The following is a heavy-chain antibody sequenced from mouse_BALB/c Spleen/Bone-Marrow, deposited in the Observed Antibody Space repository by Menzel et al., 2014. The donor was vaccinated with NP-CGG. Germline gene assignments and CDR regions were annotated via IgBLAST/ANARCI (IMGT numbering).Heavy chain of an antibody. J-gene: IGHJ3*01. Sequence: QAQLQQSAAELMKPGVSVKISCKATGYTFFSYWIELVKQRLGHVLEWIEEILPGSGSTNYNEKFKGKATFTADTSSNTAYMQLSSLTSEDSAVYYGAREFAYSGQGSLVTVAA. CDR1: GYTFFSYW. V-gene: IGHV1-9*01. CDR2: ILPGSGST. CDR3: AREFAY.